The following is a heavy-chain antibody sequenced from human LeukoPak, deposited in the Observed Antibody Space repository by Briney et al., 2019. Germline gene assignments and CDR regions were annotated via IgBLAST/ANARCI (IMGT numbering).Heavy chain of an antibody. CDR3: ARPNTAGGYYYGMDV. CDR1: GYSFISYW. CDR2: IYPGDSDT. V-gene: IGHV5-51*07. D-gene: IGHD5-18*01. J-gene: IGHJ6*02. Sequence: GESLMISCKGSGYSFISYWIGWVHQMPGKGLEWMGIIYPGDSDTRYSPSFQGPVTISADKAITTAYLQWSSLKASDTAMYYCARPNTAGGYYYGMDVWGQGTTVTVSS.